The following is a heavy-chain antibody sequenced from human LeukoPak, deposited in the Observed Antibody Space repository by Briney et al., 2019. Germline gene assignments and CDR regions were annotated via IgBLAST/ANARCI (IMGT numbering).Heavy chain of an antibody. CDR3: ARDYYGVGIFGLIEL. CDR2: IRGSVYGGGTT. D-gene: IGHD3-10*01. CDR1: GFAFGDYA. V-gene: IGHV3-49*03. J-gene: IGHJ4*02. Sequence: GGSLRLSCSASGFAFGDYALSWWRQTPEKGLEWVAFIRGSVYGGGTTEYAPSVRGRFTVSRDDSKSIAYLQMSSLKVEDTAVYYCARDYYGVGIFGLIELWGQGTLVTASS.